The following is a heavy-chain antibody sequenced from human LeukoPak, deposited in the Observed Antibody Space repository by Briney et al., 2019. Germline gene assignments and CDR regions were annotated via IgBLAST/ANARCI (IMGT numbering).Heavy chain of an antibody. Sequence: PSETLSLTCTVSGGSISSYYWSWIRQPPGKGLEWIGYIYYSGSTNYNPSLKSRVTISVDTSKNQFSLKLSTMTAADTAVYYCARHSRGYFDYWGQGTLVTVSS. CDR3: ARHSRGYFDY. J-gene: IGHJ4*02. CDR2: IYYSGST. V-gene: IGHV4-59*01. CDR1: GGSISSYY.